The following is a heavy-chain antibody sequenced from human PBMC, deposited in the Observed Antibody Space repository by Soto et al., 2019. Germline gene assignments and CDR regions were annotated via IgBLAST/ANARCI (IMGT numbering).Heavy chain of an antibody. CDR2: ISYDGSNK. CDR3: ATTCTSSGWCMDV. Sequence: LRLSCAASGFTFSSYAMHWVRQAPGKGLEWVAVISYDGSNKYYADSVKGRFTISRDNSKNTLYLQMNSLRAEDTAVYYCATTCTSSGWCMDVWGQGTTITVS. V-gene: IGHV3-30-3*01. CDR1: GFTFSSYA. D-gene: IGHD6-19*01. J-gene: IGHJ6*02.